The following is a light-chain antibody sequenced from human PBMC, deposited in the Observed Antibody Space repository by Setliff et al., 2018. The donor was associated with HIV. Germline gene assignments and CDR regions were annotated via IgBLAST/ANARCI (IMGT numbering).Light chain of an antibody. Sequence: QSALTQPASVSGSPGQSITISCTGTSSYVGGYNYVSWYQLHPGQAPKLMIYDVSNRPSGVSNRFSGSKSGNTASLTISGIQAEDEADYYCNSYTSSSAVLFGGGTKVTVL. CDR1: SSYVGGYNY. CDR2: DVS. J-gene: IGLJ2*01. CDR3: NSYTSSSAVL. V-gene: IGLV2-14*03.